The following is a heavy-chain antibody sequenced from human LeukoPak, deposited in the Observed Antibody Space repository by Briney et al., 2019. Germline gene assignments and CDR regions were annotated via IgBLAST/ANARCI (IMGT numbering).Heavy chain of an antibody. J-gene: IGHJ6*02. D-gene: IGHD4-17*01. CDR1: GFTVSSNY. Sequence: GGSLRLSCAASGFTVSSNYMSWVRQAPGKGLEWVSVIYSDGSTYYADSVKGRFTISRDNSKNTLYLQMNSLRAEDTAVYYCARDMADYGDYPYYYYGMDVWGQGTTVTVSS. CDR3: ARDMADYGDYPYYYYGMDV. V-gene: IGHV3-66*01. CDR2: IYSDGST.